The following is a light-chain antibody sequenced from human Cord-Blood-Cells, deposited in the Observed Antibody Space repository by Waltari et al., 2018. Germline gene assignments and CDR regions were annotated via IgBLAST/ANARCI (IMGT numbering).Light chain of an antibody. CDR1: SLRSYY. Sequence: SSDLTQAPAVSVALGQPLRLTFHGNSLRSYYASWYQQKPGQAPVLVIYGKNNRPSGIPDRFSGSSSGNTASLTITGAQAEDEADYYCNSRDSSGNHLVFGGGTKLTVL. CDR3: NSRDSSGNHLV. J-gene: IGLJ2*01. CDR2: GKN. V-gene: IGLV3-19*01.